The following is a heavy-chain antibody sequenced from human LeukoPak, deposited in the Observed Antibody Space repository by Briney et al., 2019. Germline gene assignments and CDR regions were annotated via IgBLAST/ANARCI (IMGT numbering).Heavy chain of an antibody. J-gene: IGHJ4*02. CDR1: GYTFTDYY. D-gene: IGHD6-25*01. CDR3: AINKAAKSLDY. V-gene: IGHV1-2*02. CDR2: MNPNSGGT. Sequence: ASVKVSCKASGYTFTDYYIHWVRQAPGQGLEWMAWMNPNSGGTSYAQKFQGRVTMTRDTSISTGYMELSRLRFDDTAVYYCAINKAAKSLDYWAQGTLVTVSS.